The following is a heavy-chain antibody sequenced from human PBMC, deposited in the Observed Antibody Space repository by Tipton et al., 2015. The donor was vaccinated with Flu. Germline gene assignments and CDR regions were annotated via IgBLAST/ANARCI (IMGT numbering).Heavy chain of an antibody. D-gene: IGHD3-10*01. J-gene: IGHJ4*02. Sequence: LSLTCAASGFNFNTYAMSWVRQAPGKGLEWVSGISGSSASRYYADSVKGRFAISRDNSRSTVDLQMNSLRVEDTAVYYCVKTYYYGSGSYHPFDHWGQGTLVTVSS. CDR1: GFNFNTYA. CDR3: VKTYYYGSGSYHPFDH. V-gene: IGHV3-23*01. CDR2: ISGSSASR.